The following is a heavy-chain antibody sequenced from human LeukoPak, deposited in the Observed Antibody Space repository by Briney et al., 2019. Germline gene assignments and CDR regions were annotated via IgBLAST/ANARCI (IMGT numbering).Heavy chain of an antibody. D-gene: IGHD5-18*01. V-gene: IGHV3-23*01. CDR3: AKEFDQLWLLYFDY. J-gene: IGHJ4*02. CDR2: TSGSGGST. CDR1: GFTFSSYA. Sequence: QPGGSLRLSCAASGFTFSSYAMSWVRQAPGKGLEWVSATSGSGGSTYYADSVKGRFTISRDNSKNTLYPQMNSLRAEDTAVYYCAKEFDQLWLLYFDYWGQGTLVTVSS.